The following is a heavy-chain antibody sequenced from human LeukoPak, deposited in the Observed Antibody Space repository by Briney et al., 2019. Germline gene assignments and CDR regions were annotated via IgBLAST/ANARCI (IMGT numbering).Heavy chain of an antibody. D-gene: IGHD3-22*01. V-gene: IGHV4-59*01. CDR2: IYYSGST. Sequence: SETLSLTCTVSGGSISSYYGSWIRQPPGKGLEWIGYIYYSGSTNYNPSLKSRVTISVDTSKNQFSLKLSSVTAADTAVYYCASSPQLYYDSSGYLYYWGQGTLVTVSS. CDR1: GGSISSYY. CDR3: ASSPQLYYDSSGYLYY. J-gene: IGHJ4*02.